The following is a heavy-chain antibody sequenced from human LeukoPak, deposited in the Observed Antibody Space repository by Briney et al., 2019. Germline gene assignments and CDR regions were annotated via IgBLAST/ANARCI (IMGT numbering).Heavy chain of an antibody. Sequence: GGSLRLSCAASGFTFTSFEMNWVRQAPGKGLEWVSYISGRGSTIYYADSVKGRFTISRDNAKNSLYLQMNSLRAEDTAMYYCARDTGYNTFDYWGQGTLVTVSS. V-gene: IGHV3-48*03. D-gene: IGHD5-24*01. CDR1: GFTFTSFE. J-gene: IGHJ4*02. CDR2: ISGRGSTI. CDR3: ARDTGYNTFDY.